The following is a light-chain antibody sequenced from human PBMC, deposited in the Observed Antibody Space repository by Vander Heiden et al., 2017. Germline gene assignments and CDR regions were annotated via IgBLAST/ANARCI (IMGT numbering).Light chain of an antibody. J-gene: IGKJ1*01. CDR2: AVF. CDR1: QSISNY. Sequence: DSQMTQSASSLSASVGDRVTVTCRASQSISNYLNWYQQKPGKAPQLLIYAVFSLQSGVPSRFSGSGSGTDFTITISSLQPEDFATYYCQQSYSFPRTFGQGTKVEIK. V-gene: IGKV1-39*01. CDR3: QQSYSFPRT.